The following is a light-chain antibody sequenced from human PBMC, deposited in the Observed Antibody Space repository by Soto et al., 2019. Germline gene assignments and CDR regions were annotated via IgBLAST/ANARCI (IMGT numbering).Light chain of an antibody. CDR1: SSDVGGYNY. CDR2: EVS. V-gene: IGLV2-14*01. J-gene: IGLJ3*02. Sequence: QAVVTQPPSVSGSPGQSITISCTGTSSDVGGYNYVSWYQQHPGKAPKFMIYEVSNRPSGVSNRFSGSKSGNTASLTISGLQAEDEADYYCSSYTTSSTHWVFGGGTKVTVL. CDR3: SSYTTSSTHWV.